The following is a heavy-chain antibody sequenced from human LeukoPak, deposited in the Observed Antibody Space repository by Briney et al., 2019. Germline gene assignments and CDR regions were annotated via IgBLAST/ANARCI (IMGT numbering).Heavy chain of an antibody. J-gene: IGHJ4*02. D-gene: IGHD2-2*02. CDR3: AKDSLGVGIPTVIGIFDY. CDR2: ITSGRIYT. CDR1: GFTFSRSA. Sequence: GGSLRLSCAASGFTFSRSAMNWVRQAPGKGLEWVSSITSGRIYTSYADSVKGRFTISRDNTKNTLYLQMYSLRAEDTAVYYCAKDSLGVGIPTVIGIFDYWGQGTLVTVSS. V-gene: IGHV3-23*01.